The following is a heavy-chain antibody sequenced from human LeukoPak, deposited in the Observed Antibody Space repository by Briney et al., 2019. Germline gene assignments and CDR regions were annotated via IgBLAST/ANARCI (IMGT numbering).Heavy chain of an antibody. CDR2: IYYSGST. CDR3: ARPYYYDSSGRN. J-gene: IGHJ4*02. CDR1: GDSISSSSYS. Sequence: SETLSLTCTVSGDSISSSSYSWGWIRQPPGKGLEWIGSIYYSGSTYYNPSLKSRVTISVDTSKNQFSLKLFSVTAADTAVYYCARPYYYDSSGRNWGQGTLVTVSS. V-gene: IGHV4-39*07. D-gene: IGHD3-22*01.